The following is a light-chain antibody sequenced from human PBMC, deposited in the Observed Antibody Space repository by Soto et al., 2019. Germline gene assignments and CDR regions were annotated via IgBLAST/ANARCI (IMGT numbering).Light chain of an antibody. CDR1: TSNIGTFY. CDR3: AAWDDNLNADV. J-gene: IGLJ1*01. Sequence: QPVLTQPPSASSTPGQTVTISCSGSTSNIGTFYVYWYQHLPGTAPKLLIYLGDQRASGVSDRFSGSKSGTSASLAINGLRSDDEADYYCAAWDDNLNADVFGSGTKLTVL. V-gene: IGLV1-47*02. CDR2: LGD.